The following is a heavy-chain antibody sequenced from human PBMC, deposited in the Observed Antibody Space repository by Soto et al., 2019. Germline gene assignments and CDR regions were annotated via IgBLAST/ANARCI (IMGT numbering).Heavy chain of an antibody. D-gene: IGHD2-2*01. Sequence: GSLRLSCAASGFTISSNYMSWVRQAPGKGLEWVSVIFSGGTTYYADSVKGRFTISRDNSKNTLYLQMSSLRVEDTAVYYCARELRDIVLVPAANYYMDVWAKGTTVTVSS. J-gene: IGHJ6*03. V-gene: IGHV3-66*01. CDR3: ARELRDIVLVPAANYYMDV. CDR1: GFTISSNY. CDR2: IFSGGTT.